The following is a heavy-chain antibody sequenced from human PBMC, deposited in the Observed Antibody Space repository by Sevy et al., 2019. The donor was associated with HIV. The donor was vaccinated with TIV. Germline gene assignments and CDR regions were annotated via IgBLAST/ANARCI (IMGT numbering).Heavy chain of an antibody. J-gene: IGHJ4*02. D-gene: IGHD6-19*01. CDR1: GFTFSSYA. V-gene: IGHV3-23*01. CDR3: ASVGVAGRSYYFDY. Sequence: GGSLRLSCAASGFTFSSYAMSWVRQAPGKGLEWVSAISGSGGSTYYADSVKGRFTISRDNSKNTLYLQMNSLRAEDTAVYYCASVGVAGRSYYFDYWGQGTLVSVSS. CDR2: ISGSGGST.